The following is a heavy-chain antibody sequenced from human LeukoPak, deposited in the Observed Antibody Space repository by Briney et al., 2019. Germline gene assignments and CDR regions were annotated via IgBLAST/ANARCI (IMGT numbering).Heavy chain of an antibody. Sequence: SETLSLTCAVYGGSFSGYYWSWIRQPPGKGLEWIGEINHSGSTNYNPSLKSRVTISVDTSKNQFSLKLSSVTAADTAVYYCASLPIYCSGGSCYRKYYFDYWGQGTLVTVSS. CDR3: ASLPIYCSGGSCYRKYYFDY. V-gene: IGHV4-34*01. CDR2: INHSGST. J-gene: IGHJ4*02. D-gene: IGHD2-15*01. CDR1: GGSFSGYY.